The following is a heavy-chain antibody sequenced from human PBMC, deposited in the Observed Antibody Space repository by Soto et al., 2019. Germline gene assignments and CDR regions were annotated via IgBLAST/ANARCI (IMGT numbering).Heavy chain of an antibody. D-gene: IGHD3-22*01. CDR1: GVSFRAYY. J-gene: IGHJ3*02. CDR3: ARGRHYYDRGPFDI. Sequence: QVQLQQWGAGLLKPSETLSRTCAVYGVSFRAYYWSWIRQSPGKGLEWIGEINHSGSTNYNPSLKSRVTISVDTSKSQFSLKLSSVTAADTAVYYCARGRHYYDRGPFDIWGQGTMVTVSS. V-gene: IGHV4-34*02. CDR2: INHSGST.